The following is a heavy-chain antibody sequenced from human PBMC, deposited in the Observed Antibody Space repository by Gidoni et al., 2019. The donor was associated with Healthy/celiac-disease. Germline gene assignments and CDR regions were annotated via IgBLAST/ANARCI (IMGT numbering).Heavy chain of an antibody. Sequence: QPGGSLRLSCAASGFTFSDHYMDWVRQAPGKGLEWVGRTRNKANSYTTEYAASGKGRFTISRDDSKNSLYLQMNSLKTEDTAVYYCARGGGWNPAYCSGGSCYSPRYYYGMDVWGQGTTVTVSS. J-gene: IGHJ6*02. CDR3: ARGGGWNPAYCSGGSCYSPRYYYGMDV. V-gene: IGHV3-72*01. CDR1: GFTFSDHY. D-gene: IGHD2-15*01. CDR2: TRNKANSYTT.